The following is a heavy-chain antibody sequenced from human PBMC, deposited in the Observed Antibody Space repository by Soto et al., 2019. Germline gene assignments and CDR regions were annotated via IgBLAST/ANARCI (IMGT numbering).Heavy chain of an antibody. CDR1: GDCVSSNSAA. J-gene: IGHJ6*02. CDR3: ARAEQWLVQGYYGMDV. D-gene: IGHD6-19*01. CDR2: TYYRSKWYN. Sequence: SQTLSLTCAISGDCVSSNSAAWNWIRQSPSRGLEWLGRTYYRSKWYNDYAVSVKSRITINPDTSKNQFSLQLNSVTPEDTAVYYCARAEQWLVQGYYGMDVWGQGTTVTVSS. V-gene: IGHV6-1*01.